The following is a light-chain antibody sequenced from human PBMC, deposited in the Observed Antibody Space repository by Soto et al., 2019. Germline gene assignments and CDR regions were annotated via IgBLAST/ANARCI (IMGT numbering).Light chain of an antibody. CDR3: SSYTGSSTLV. CDR2: EVS. CDR1: SSDVGYYNY. V-gene: IGLV2-14*01. J-gene: IGLJ2*01. Sequence: QSALTQPASVSGSPGQSITISCTGTSSDVGYYNYVSWYQQHPGKVPKLMIYEVSNRPSGVSHRFSGSKSGNTASLTISGLQSEDEADYYCSSYTGSSTLVFGGGTKLTVL.